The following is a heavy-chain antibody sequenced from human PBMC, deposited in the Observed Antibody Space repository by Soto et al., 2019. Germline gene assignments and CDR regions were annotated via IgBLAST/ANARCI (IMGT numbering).Heavy chain of an antibody. CDR1: GGSISSGGYY. CDR2: IYYSGSS. V-gene: IGHV4-39*01. CDR3: ARHDVNYYGMDV. J-gene: IGHJ6*02. Sequence: SETLSLTCTVSGGSISSGGYYWSWIRQPPGKGLEYIGYIYYSGSSHYNPSLKSRVTISVDTSKNQFSLKLSSVTAADTAVYYCARHDVNYYGMDVWGQGTTVTVSS.